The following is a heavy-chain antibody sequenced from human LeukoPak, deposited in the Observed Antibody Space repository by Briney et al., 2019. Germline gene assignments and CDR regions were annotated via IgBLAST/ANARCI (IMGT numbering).Heavy chain of an antibody. D-gene: IGHD4-11*01. Sequence: GESLKISCKGSGYSFTSYWIGWVRQMPGKGPEWMGIIYPGDSDTRYSPSFQGQVTISADKSISTAYLQWSSLKASDTAMYYCARQMTTVTPNSYYYYGMDVWGQGTTVTVSS. CDR2: IYPGDSDT. J-gene: IGHJ6*02. V-gene: IGHV5-51*01. CDR3: ARQMTTVTPNSYYYYGMDV. CDR1: GYSFTSYW.